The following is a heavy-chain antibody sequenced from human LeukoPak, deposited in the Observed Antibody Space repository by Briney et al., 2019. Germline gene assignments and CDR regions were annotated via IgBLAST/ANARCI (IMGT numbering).Heavy chain of an antibody. CDR2: ISAYNGNT. CDR1: GYSFTNYA. Sequence: GGSVKVSCKASGYSFTNYALNWVRQAPGQGLEWMGWISAYNGNTNYAQKLQGRVTLTTDTSTSTAYMELRSLRSDDTAVYYCARGRGYSSSWYWFDPWGQGTLVTVSS. D-gene: IGHD6-13*01. V-gene: IGHV1-18*01. CDR3: ARGRGYSSSWYWFDP. J-gene: IGHJ5*02.